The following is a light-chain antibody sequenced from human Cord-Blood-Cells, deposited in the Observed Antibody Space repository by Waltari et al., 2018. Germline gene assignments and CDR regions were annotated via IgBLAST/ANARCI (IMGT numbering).Light chain of an antibody. CDR3: QQYNSYPYT. Sequence: DIQMTQSPSTLSASVGDRVTITCRASQSISCWLAWYQQKPGKAPTLLIYDASSLDSGVQSRFSGSGAGTEFTLTISSLQPDDFATYYCQQYNSYPYTFGQGTNLEIK. CDR2: DAS. J-gene: IGKJ2*01. CDR1: QSISCW. V-gene: IGKV1-5*01.